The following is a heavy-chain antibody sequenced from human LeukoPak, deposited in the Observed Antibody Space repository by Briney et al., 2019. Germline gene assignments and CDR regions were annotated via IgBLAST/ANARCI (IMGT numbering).Heavy chain of an antibody. D-gene: IGHD6-6*01. V-gene: IGHV3-21*01. Sequence: PGGSLRLSCAASGFTFSSYSMNWVRQAPGKGLEWVSSISSSSSYIYYADSVKGRFTISRDNAKNSLYLQMNSLRAEDTAVYYCARGSGSSSPYDDWGQGTLVTVSS. CDR3: ARGSGSSSPYDD. CDR2: ISSSSSYI. CDR1: GFTFSSYS. J-gene: IGHJ4*02.